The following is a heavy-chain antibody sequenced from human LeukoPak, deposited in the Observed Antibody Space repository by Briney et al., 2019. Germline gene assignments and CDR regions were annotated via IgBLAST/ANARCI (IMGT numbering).Heavy chain of an antibody. Sequence: ASVKVSCKASGYTFTSYDINWVRQATGQGLEWMGWMNPNSGDTGYAQKLQGRVTMTRNTSISTAYMELSSLRTEDTAVYYCARGYCSSTSCYLFFDYWGQGTLVTVSS. J-gene: IGHJ4*02. CDR3: ARGYCSSTSCYLFFDY. D-gene: IGHD2-2*01. CDR1: GYTFTSYD. CDR2: MNPNSGDT. V-gene: IGHV1-8*01.